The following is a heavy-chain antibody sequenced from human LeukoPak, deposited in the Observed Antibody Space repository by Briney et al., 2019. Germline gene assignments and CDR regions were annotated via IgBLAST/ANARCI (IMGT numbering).Heavy chain of an antibody. J-gene: IGHJ4*02. D-gene: IGHD3-22*01. Sequence: GGSLRLSCAASGFAFSSYSMNWVRQAPGKGLEWVSSISSSSSYIYYADSVKGRFTISRDNAKNSLYLQMNSLRAEDTAVYYCARLFGGYYDSSGYPDYWGQGTLVTVSS. CDR3: ARLFGGYYDSSGYPDY. V-gene: IGHV3-21*01. CDR2: ISSSSSYI. CDR1: GFAFSSYS.